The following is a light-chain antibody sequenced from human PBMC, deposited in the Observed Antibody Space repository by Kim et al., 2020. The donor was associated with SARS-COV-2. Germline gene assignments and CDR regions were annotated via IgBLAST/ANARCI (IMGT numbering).Light chain of an antibody. V-gene: IGKV3-15*01. CDR1: QSVKNN. J-gene: IGKJ4*01. CDR2: GAS. Sequence: IVMTQSPATLSGSPGESVTLSCRASQSVKNNLARYKQRPGQAPRLLIYGASTRATDISARFIGSGSGTEFTLTIRSLQSEDLAVYYCQQYNDWPLLTVGGGTKVDIK. CDR3: QQYNDWPLLT.